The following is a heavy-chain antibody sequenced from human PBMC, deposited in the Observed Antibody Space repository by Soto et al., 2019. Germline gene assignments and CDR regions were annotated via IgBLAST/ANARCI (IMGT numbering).Heavy chain of an antibody. CDR3: ARGYSGSYSDYYYGMDV. CDR2: IIPIFGTA. V-gene: IGHV1-69*13. J-gene: IGHJ6*02. D-gene: IGHD1-26*01. CDR1: GGTFSSYA. Sequence: GXSVKVSCKASGGTFSSYAISWVRQAPGQRLEWMGGIIPIFGTADYAQKFQGRVTITADESTSTAYMELSSLRSEDTAVYFCARGYSGSYSDYYYGMDVWGQGTTVTVSS.